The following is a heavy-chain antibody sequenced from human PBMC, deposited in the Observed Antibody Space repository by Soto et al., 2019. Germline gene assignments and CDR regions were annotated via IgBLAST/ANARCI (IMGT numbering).Heavy chain of an antibody. CDR2: ISYDGSNK. Sequence: GGSLRLSCAASGFTFSSYGMHWVRQAPGKGLEWVAVISYDGSNKYYADSVKGRFTISRDNSKNTLYLQMNSLRAEDTAVYYCAKDISSGYVDYYGMDVWGQGTTVTVSS. CDR1: GFTFSSYG. CDR3: AKDISSGYVDYYGMDV. D-gene: IGHD5-12*01. V-gene: IGHV3-30*18. J-gene: IGHJ6*02.